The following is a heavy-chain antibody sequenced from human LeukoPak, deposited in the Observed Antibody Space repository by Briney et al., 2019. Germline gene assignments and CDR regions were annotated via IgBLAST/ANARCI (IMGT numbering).Heavy chain of an antibody. CDR1: GLTFSSYA. Sequence: GGSLRPSCEASGLTFSSYAMSWARKAPGKGLEWVSAISGSGGNIYHADSVKGRFTISRDNSKNTLYLQMNSLRAEDTAVYYCAKEGGNLLTGFYSWGQGTLVTVSS. V-gene: IGHV3-23*01. CDR2: ISGSGGNI. CDR3: AKEGGNLLTGFYS. J-gene: IGHJ4*02. D-gene: IGHD3-9*01.